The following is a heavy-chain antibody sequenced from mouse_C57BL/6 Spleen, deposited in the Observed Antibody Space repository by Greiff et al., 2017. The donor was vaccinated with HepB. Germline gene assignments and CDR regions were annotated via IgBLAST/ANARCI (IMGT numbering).Heavy chain of an antibody. D-gene: IGHD2-14*01. J-gene: IGHJ2*01. V-gene: IGHV1-42*01. CDR1: GYSFTGYY. CDR2: INPSTGGT. CDR3: ARGRYQYYFDY. Sequence: EVQLQQSGPEPVKPGASVKISCKASGYSFTGYYMNWVKQSPEKSLEWIGEINPSTGGTTYNQKFKAKATLTVDKSSSTAYMQLKSLTSEDSAVYYCARGRYQYYFDYWGQGTTLTVSS.